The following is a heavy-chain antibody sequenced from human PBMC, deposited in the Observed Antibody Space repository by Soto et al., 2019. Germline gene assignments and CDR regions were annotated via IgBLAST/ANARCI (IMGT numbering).Heavy chain of an antibody. Sequence: QITLKDSGPTLVKPTQTLTLTCTFSGFSLSTSGVGVGWIRQPPGNALEWLALLYWDDDKRYRPSLKSRLTITNDTSKNQVVLIITNMDPVDTATDSCAYSGVGVWGDGYGCFDYLGPGTLVTGAS. CDR2: LYWDDDK. D-gene: IGHD5-18*01. CDR3: AYSGVGVWGDGYGCFDY. J-gene: IGHJ4*02. V-gene: IGHV2-5*02. CDR1: GFSLSTSGVG.